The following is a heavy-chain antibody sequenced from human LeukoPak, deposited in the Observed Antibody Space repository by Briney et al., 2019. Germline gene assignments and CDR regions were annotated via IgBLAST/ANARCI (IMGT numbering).Heavy chain of an antibody. Sequence: PGGTLRLSCAASGFTFSSFGMSWVRQAPGKGLEWVSAICSTGGTAYYADSVKGRFTISRDNPKNTLYLQMNSLRAEDTAVYYCARTGAAAGTIRRDEYDFDYWGQGTLVTVSS. J-gene: IGHJ4*02. V-gene: IGHV3-23*01. CDR3: ARTGAAAGTIRRDEYDFDY. CDR2: ICSTGGTA. D-gene: IGHD6-13*01. CDR1: GFTFSSFG.